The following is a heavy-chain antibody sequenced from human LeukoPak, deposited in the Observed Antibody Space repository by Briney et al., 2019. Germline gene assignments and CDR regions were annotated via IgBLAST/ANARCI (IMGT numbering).Heavy chain of an antibody. CDR1: GGSISSGSYY. Sequence: SETLSLTCNVSGGSISSGSYYWSWIRQPAGKGLEWIWRIHTSGSTNYNPSLKSRVTISVDTSKNQFSLKLSSVTAADTAVYYCARSELGSGDIDYWGQGTLVTVSS. J-gene: IGHJ4*02. CDR2: IHTSGST. D-gene: IGHD3-10*01. V-gene: IGHV4-61*02. CDR3: ARSELGSGDIDY.